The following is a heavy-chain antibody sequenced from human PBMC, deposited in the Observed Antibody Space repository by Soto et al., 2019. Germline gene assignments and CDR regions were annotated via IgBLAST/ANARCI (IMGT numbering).Heavy chain of an antibody. CDR3: ARAASSGTYLRVSYFDY. Sequence: SETLSLTCTVSGGSISSYNWIWIRQSPGKGLECIGYIHYSGSTNYNPSLKSRVTISVDRSKNQFSLKVSSVTAADTALYFCARAASSGTYLRVSYFDYWGQGTLVTVPS. V-gene: IGHV4-59*01. CDR1: GGSISSYN. D-gene: IGHD1-26*01. J-gene: IGHJ4*02. CDR2: IHYSGST.